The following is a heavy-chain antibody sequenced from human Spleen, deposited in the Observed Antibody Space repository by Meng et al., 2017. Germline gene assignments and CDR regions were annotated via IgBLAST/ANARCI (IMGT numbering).Heavy chain of an antibody. Sequence: QIQLHPSGPGVVRPSRTLALACAVSGDSVSSNSAAWNRLRQSPSRGLAWLGRTNYRFKWYNDYAVSVKSRITTNPDTSKNRFSLQLNSLTTEDTAVYYCARQEGAFDYWGQGTLVTVSS. V-gene: IGHV6-1*01. J-gene: IGHJ4*02. CDR2: TNYRFKWYN. CDR3: ARQEGAFDY. CDR1: GDSVSSNSAA. D-gene: IGHD3-16*01.